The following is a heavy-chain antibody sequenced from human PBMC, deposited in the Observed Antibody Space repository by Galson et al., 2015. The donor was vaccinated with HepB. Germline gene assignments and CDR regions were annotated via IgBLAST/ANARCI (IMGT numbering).Heavy chain of an antibody. V-gene: IGHV1-18*04. CDR1: GYTFTSYG. Sequence: SVKVSCKASGYTFTSYGISWVRQAPGQGLEWMGWISAYNGNTNYAQKLRGRVTMTTDTSASTAYMELRSLRSDDTAVYYCARVRYDILTGYNYYGMDVWGQGTTVTVSS. CDR3: ARVRYDILTGYNYYGMDV. D-gene: IGHD3-9*01. CDR2: ISAYNGNT. J-gene: IGHJ6*02.